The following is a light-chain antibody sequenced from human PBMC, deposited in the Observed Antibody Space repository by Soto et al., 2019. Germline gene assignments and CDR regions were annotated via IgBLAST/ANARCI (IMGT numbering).Light chain of an antibody. J-gene: IGLJ2*01. CDR1: SSDVGGYNL. V-gene: IGLV2-23*02. CDR3: CYYAGSSSVV. CDR2: EVS. Sequence: QSALTQPASVSGSPGQSITISCTGTSSDVGGYNLVSWYQQHPGKAPKLMIYEVSKRPSGVSNRFSGSKSGSTASLTISGLQDEDADYYYCCYYAGSSSVVFGGGTKLTVL.